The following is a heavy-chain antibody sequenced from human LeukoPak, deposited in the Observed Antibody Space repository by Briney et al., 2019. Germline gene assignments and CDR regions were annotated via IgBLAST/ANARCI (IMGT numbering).Heavy chain of an antibody. Sequence: GESLRLSCAASGFTFSSIAMHWVRQAPGKGLEWVAVISYDGSTTYYADSVKGRFTISRDNSKNTLYLQMNSLRAEDTALYHCPRDRYKTSPDYWGQGTLVTVSS. CDR1: GFTFSSIA. D-gene: IGHD1-14*01. CDR2: ISYDGSTT. J-gene: IGHJ4*02. CDR3: PRDRYKTSPDY. V-gene: IGHV3-30-3*01.